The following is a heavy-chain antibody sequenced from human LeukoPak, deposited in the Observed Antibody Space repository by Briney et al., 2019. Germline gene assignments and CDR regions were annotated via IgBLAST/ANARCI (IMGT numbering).Heavy chain of an antibody. CDR3: ANVGVAAASPPFYLDV. J-gene: IGHJ6*03. D-gene: IGHD2-2*01. CDR2: MTSDGRT. Sequence: PGGSLTLSCAASEFTFSNYAMVWVRQAPGKGLDWVSAMTSDGRTFYADSVRGRVTISRDNSKNTLYLQMNSLGAEDTAEYFCANVGVAAASPPFYLDVWGKGTTVTVSS. V-gene: IGHV3-23*01. CDR1: EFTFSNYA.